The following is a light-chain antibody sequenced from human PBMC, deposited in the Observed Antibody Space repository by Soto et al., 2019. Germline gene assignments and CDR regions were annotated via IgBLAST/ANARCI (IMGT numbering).Light chain of an antibody. CDR1: QSVSSNY. Sequence: EIVLTQSPGTLSLSPGERATLSCRASQSVSSNYLAWYQQKPGQAPRLLIYGASSRATGIPDRFSGSGPGTDFTLTISRLEPEDFAVYYCQQYGSSPRVTFGGGTKVEIK. CDR3: QQYGSSPRVT. J-gene: IGKJ4*01. CDR2: GAS. V-gene: IGKV3-20*01.